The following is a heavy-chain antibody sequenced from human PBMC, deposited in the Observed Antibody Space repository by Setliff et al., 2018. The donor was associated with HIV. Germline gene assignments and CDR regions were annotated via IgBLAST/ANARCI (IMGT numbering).Heavy chain of an antibody. CDR1: GCTFSDYD. CDR2: ISGYSGHT. J-gene: IGHJ4*02. V-gene: IGHV1-18*01. CDR3: TRQLTPYYYDSPDY. Sequence: ASVKVSCKASGCTFSDYDVAWVRQAPGQGLEWMGWISGYSGHTSYAQKFQGRVTMTTDTSTSTAYMEMNNLKVEDTALYYCTRQLTPYYYDSPDYWGQGTLVTVSS. D-gene: IGHD3-22*01.